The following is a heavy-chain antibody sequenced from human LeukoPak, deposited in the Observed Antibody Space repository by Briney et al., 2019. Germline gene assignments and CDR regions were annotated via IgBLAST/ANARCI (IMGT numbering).Heavy chain of an antibody. CDR2: IYPDNSDT. V-gene: IGHV5-51*01. D-gene: IGHD1-14*01. Sequence: GESLKISCKGSGYSFSNYWIGWVRQMPGKGLEWMGIIYPDNSDTKYSPSFQGQVTISADKSINTAYLQWTSLKASDTALYYSARPHRDYYFYMDVWGKGTAVTVSS. CDR1: GYSFSNYW. CDR3: ARPHRDYYFYMDV. J-gene: IGHJ6*03.